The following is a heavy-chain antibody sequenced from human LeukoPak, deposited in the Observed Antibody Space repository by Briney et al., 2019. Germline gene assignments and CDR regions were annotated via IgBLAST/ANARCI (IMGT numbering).Heavy chain of an antibody. CDR1: GYTFTGYT. D-gene: IGHD6-13*01. V-gene: IGHV1-18*01. Sequence: ASVKVSCKASGYTFTGYTINWVRQAPGQGLEWMGWISAYNGHTNYAQKFQGRVTMTRDTSISTAYMELRSLRSGDTAVYYCARVGGSSWYSVGYYYYMDVWGKGTTVTVSS. CDR3: ARVGGSSWYSVGYYYYMDV. J-gene: IGHJ6*03. CDR2: ISAYNGHT.